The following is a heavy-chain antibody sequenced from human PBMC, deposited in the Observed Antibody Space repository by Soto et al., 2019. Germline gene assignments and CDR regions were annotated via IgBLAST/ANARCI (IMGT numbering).Heavy chain of an antibody. D-gene: IGHD3-10*01. J-gene: IGHJ6*02. CDR1: GDSVSSNSAA. CDR3: AREGWFGDEVYYGMDV. V-gene: IGHV6-1*01. Sequence: SQTLSLTCAISGDSVSSNSAAWNWIRQSPSRGLEWLGRTYYRSKWYNDYAVSVKSRITINPDTSKNQFSLQLSSVTPEDTAVYYCAREGWFGDEVYYGMDVWGQGTTVTVSS. CDR2: TYYRSKWYN.